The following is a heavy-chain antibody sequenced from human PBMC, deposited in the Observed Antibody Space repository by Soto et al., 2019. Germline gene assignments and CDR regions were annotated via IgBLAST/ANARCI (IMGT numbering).Heavy chain of an antibody. V-gene: IGHV1-3*01. Sequence: ASVKVSCKASGYTFTSYAMHWVRQAPGQRLEWMGWVNAGNGNTKYSQKLQGRVTITRDTSASTAYMELSSLRSEDTAVYYCARGVAGPLHWFDPWGQGTLVTVSS. CDR1: GYTFTSYA. CDR2: VNAGNGNT. CDR3: ARGVAGPLHWFDP. J-gene: IGHJ5*02. D-gene: IGHD6-19*01.